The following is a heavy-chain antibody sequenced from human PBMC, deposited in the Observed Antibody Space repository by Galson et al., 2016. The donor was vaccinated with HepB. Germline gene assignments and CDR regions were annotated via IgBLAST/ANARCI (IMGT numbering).Heavy chain of an antibody. J-gene: IGHJ6*03. Sequence: SLRLSCAASGFTVSDNYISWVRQAPGKGLEWVSIIYSGGSTYYADSVKGRFTISRDNSNNTLYLQMNRLRAGDTAVYYCARDRRDGYNWGPYYYMDVWGKGTTVTFSS. CDR2: IYSGGST. CDR1: GFTVSDNY. CDR3: ARDRRDGYNWGPYYYMDV. V-gene: IGHV3-53*01. D-gene: IGHD5-24*01.